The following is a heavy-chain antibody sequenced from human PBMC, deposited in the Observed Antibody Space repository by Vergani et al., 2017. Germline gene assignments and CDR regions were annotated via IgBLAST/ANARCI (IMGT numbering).Heavy chain of an antibody. CDR3: ARLVVVAATHYYYYGMDV. V-gene: IGHV5-51*01. D-gene: IGHD2-15*01. Sequence: EVQLVQSGAEVKKPGESLKISCKGSGYSFTSYWIGWVRQMPGKGLEWMGMIYPGDSDTRYSPSFQGHVTISADKSISTAYLQWSSLKASDTAMYYCARLVVVAATHYYYYGMDVWGQGTTVTVSS. CDR2: IYPGDSDT. CDR1: GYSFTSYW. J-gene: IGHJ6*02.